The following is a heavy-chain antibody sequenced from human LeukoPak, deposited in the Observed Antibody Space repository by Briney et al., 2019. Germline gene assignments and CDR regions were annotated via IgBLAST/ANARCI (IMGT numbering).Heavy chain of an antibody. CDR3: AREGAHSAFDI. V-gene: IGHV4-34*01. CDR1: GGSFSGYY. J-gene: IGHJ3*02. D-gene: IGHD1-26*01. CDR2: INHSGST. Sequence: KPSETLSLTXAVYGGSFSGYYWSWIRQPPGKGLEWIGEINHSGSTNYNPSLKSRVTISVDTSKNQFSLKLSSVTAADTAVYYCAREGAHSAFDIWGQGTMVTVSS.